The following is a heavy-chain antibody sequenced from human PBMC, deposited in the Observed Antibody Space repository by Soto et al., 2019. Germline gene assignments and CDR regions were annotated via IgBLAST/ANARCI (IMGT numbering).Heavy chain of an antibody. CDR2: INHSGST. D-gene: IGHD3-16*01. CDR1: GGSFSGYY. V-gene: IGHV4-34*01. J-gene: IGHJ5*02. CDR3: ARWGNNLDP. Sequence: PSETLSLTCAVYGGSFSGYYWSWIRQPPGKGLEWIGEINHSGSTNYNPSLKSRVTISVDTSKNQFSLKLNSVTAADTAVYYCARWGNNLDPWGQGTLVTVSS.